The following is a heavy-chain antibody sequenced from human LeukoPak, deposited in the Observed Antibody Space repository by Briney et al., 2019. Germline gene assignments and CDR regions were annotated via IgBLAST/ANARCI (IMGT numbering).Heavy chain of an antibody. CDR2: ISAYNGNT. Sequence: ASVKVSCKASGYTFTSYGISWVRQAPGQGLEWMGWISAYNGNTNYAQKLQGRVTMTTDTSTSTAYRELRSLRSDDTAVYYCARDAKDSSGYYYLYWGQGTLVTVSS. J-gene: IGHJ4*02. CDR1: GYTFTSYG. D-gene: IGHD3-22*01. CDR3: ARDAKDSSGYYYLY. V-gene: IGHV1-18*01.